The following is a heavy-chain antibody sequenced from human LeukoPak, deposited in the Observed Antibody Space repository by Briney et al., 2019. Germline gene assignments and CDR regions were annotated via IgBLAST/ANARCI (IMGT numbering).Heavy chain of an antibody. V-gene: IGHV4-59*08. Sequence: SETLSLTCTVSGGSIRSYYWSWIRQPPGKGLEWIGYIYYTGSTNYNPSLKSRVTISLDTSNNQFSLNLSSVTAADTAVYYCARTERLQLAQLDPWGRGTLVTVSS. CDR2: IYYTGST. CDR1: GGSIRSYY. CDR3: ARTERLQLAQLDP. J-gene: IGHJ5*02. D-gene: IGHD6-13*01.